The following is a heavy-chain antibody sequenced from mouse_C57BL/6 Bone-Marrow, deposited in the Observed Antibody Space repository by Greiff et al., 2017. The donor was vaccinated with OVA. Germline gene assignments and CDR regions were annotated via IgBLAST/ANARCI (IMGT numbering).Heavy chain of an antibody. CDR1: GFTFSSYT. J-gene: IGHJ3*01. CDR2: ISGGGGNT. V-gene: IGHV5-9*01. D-gene: IGHD1-1*01. Sequence: EVQRVESGGGLVKPGGSLKLSCAASGFTFSSYTMSWVRQTPEKRLEWVATISGGGGNTYYPDSVKGRFTISRDKAKNTLYLQMSRLRSEDTALYYCARYYYGSSPLFAYWGQGTLVTVSA. CDR3: ARYYYGSSPLFAY.